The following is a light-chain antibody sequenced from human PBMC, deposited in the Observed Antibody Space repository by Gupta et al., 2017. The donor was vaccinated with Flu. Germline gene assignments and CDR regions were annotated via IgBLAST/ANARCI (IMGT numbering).Light chain of an antibody. CDR3: QQLNSYWYS. J-gene: IGKJ2*03. CDR1: QNIRTW. V-gene: IGKV1-5*03. CDR2: QAT. Sequence: QMTQSPSTLSASIGDRVTITCRASQNIRTWLAWYQQKPGKTPTLLIYQATNLQSGVPSRFSGGVSGTEFTLTISSLQPDDFATYYCQQLNSYWYSFGQGTKLEIK.